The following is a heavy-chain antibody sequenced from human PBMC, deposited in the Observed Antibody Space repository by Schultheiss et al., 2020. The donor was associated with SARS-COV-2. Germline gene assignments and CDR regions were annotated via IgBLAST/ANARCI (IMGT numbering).Heavy chain of an antibody. D-gene: IGHD2-2*01. J-gene: IGHJ5*02. Sequence: SETLSLTCTVSGGSISSYYWSWIRQPPGKGLEWIGYIYYSGSTYYNPSLKSRVTISVDTSKNQFSLKLSSVTAADTAVYYCARGWVPAAQFDPWGQGTLVTVSS. CDR1: GGSISSYY. V-gene: IGHV4-59*06. CDR2: IYYSGST. CDR3: ARGWVPAAQFDP.